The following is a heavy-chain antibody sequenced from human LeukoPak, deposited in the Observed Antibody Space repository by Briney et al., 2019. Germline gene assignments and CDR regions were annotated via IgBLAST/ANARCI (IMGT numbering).Heavy chain of an antibody. Sequence: GGSLRLSRAASRFTFSSYCMHWLRQAPGKGLQWVAFMSYDGRNKYYTDSLKGRFTISRDNSKNTLYLQMDSLRAEDTAVYYCYNRPMXTFGGXXXXEFD. J-gene: IGHJ5*01. D-gene: IGHD3-16*01. V-gene: IGHV3-30*03. CDR2: MSYDGRNK. CDR3: YNRPMXTFGGXXXXEFD. CDR1: RFTFSSYC.